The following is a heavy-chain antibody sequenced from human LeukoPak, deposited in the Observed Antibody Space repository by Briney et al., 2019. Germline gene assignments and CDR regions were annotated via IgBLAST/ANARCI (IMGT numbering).Heavy chain of an antibody. V-gene: IGHV3-53*01. CDR3: ARVRQGESGYSPVDY. Sequence: GGSLRLSCTVSGFTVSSNSWSWVRQAPGKGLEWVSFIYSGGNTHYSDSVKGRFTLSRDNSKNTLYLQMNSLRAEDTAVYYCARVRQGESGYSPVDYWGQGTLVTVSS. CDR1: GFTVSSNS. CDR2: IYSGGNT. D-gene: IGHD3-22*01. J-gene: IGHJ4*02.